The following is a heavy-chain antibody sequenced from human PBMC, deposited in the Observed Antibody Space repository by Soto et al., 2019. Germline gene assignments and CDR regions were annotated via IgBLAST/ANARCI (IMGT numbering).Heavy chain of an antibody. Sequence: ASVKVSCKASGYTFTSYAMHWVRQAPGQRLEWMGWINAGNGNTKYSQKFQGRVTITRDTSASTAYKELSSLRSEDTAVYYCGGGWGLKWSDPGGQGTLATVP. D-gene: IGHD3-16*01. CDR2: INAGNGNT. V-gene: IGHV1-3*01. CDR1: GYTFTSYA. CDR3: GGGWGLKWSDP. J-gene: IGHJ5*02.